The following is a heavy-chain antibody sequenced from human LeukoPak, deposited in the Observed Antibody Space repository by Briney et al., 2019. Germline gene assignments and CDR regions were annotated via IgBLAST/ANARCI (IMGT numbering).Heavy chain of an antibody. Sequence: ASVKVSCKVSGYTLTELSMHWVRQAPGKGREWMGGFDPEDGETIYAQKFQGRVTMTEDTSTDTAYMELSSLRSEDTAVYYCVTEVTIAVAGSFDYWGQGTLVTVSS. CDR3: VTEVTIAVAGSFDY. V-gene: IGHV1-24*01. D-gene: IGHD6-19*01. CDR1: GYTLTELS. J-gene: IGHJ4*02. CDR2: FDPEDGET.